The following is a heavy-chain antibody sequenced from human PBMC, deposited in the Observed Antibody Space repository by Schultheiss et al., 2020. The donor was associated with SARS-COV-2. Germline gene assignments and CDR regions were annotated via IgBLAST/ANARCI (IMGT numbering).Heavy chain of an antibody. CDR2: ISSDGGST. V-gene: IGHV3-64*04. Sequence: GGSLRLSCSASGFTFNNYAMHWVRQAPGKGLEYVSAISSDGGSTYYADSVKGRFTISRDNSNNTLYLQMNSLRADDTAVYYCARGTLAAAGGGVDYWGQGTLVTVSS. CDR3: ARGTLAAAGGGVDY. CDR1: GFTFNNYA. D-gene: IGHD6-13*01. J-gene: IGHJ4*02.